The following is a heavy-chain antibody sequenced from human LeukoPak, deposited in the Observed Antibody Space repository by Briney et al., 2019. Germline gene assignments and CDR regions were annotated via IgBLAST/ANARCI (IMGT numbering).Heavy chain of an antibody. CDR1: GFTVSSNY. CDR2: IYSGGST. V-gene: IGHV3-66*01. D-gene: IGHD3-10*01. CDR3: AGYGWFGELLYYFDY. Sequence: GGSLRLSCAASGFTVSSNYMSWVRQAPGKGLEWVSVIYSGGSTYYADSVKGRFTISRDNSKNTLYLQMNSLRAEDTAVYYCAGYGWFGELLYYFDYWGQGTLVTVSS. J-gene: IGHJ4*02.